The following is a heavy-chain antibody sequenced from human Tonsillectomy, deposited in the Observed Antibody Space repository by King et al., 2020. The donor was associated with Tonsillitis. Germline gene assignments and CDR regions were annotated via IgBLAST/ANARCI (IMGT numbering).Heavy chain of an antibody. J-gene: IGHJ6*02. D-gene: IGHD3-3*01. CDR2: IYYSGST. CDR3: ARGVYYDFWSGYYGDYYYYGMDV. V-gene: IGHV4-59*01. Sequence: VQLQESGPGLVKPSETLSLTCTVSGGSISSYYWSWIRQPPGKGLEWIGYIYYSGSTNYNPSLTSRVTLSVDTSKNQFSLKLSSVTAADTAVYYCARGVYYDFWSGYYGDYYYYGMDVWGQGTTVTVSS. CDR1: GGSISSYY.